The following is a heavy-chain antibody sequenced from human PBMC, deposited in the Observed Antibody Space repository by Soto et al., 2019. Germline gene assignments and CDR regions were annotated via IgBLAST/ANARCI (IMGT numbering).Heavy chain of an antibody. V-gene: IGHV4-39*01. Sequence: SETLSLTCTVSGGSISSSSYYWGWIRQPPGKGLEWIGSIYYSGSTYYNPSLKSRVTISVDTSKNQFSLKLSSVTAADTAVYYCARRGYGSDRTIYGMDVWGQGTTVTVS. CDR1: GGSISSSSYY. CDR2: IYYSGST. D-gene: IGHD3-10*01. CDR3: ARRGYGSDRTIYGMDV. J-gene: IGHJ6*02.